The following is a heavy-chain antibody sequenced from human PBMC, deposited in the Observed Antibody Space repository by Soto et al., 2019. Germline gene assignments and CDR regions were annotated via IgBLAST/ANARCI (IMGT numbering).Heavy chain of an antibody. V-gene: IGHV6-1*01. J-gene: IGHJ6*02. D-gene: IGHD1-20*01. CDR1: GDSVSSNSAV. CDR3: ARGTRQMYNGMHYYYCGMDV. CDR2: TYYRSKWYN. Sequence: QVQLEQSGPGLVKPSQTLSLTCAISGDSVSSNSAVWNWIRQSPSRGLEWLGRTYYRSKWYNDYAVSVKSRITINPDTSQNQFSLQLNSLTPDDTAVDYCARGTRQMYNGMHYYYCGMDVWGQGTTVTVSS.